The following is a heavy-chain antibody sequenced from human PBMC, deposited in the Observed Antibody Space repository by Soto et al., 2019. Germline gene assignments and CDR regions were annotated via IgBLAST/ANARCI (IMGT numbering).Heavy chain of an antibody. V-gene: IGHV3-33*05. CDR2: TSYDGSNN. CDR1: GFTFRSYV. J-gene: IGHJ4*02. D-gene: IGHD3-16*01. Sequence: QVQLVESGGGVVQPGTSLRLSCVGSGFTFRSYVIHWVRQAPGKGLEWVALTSYDGSNNFYGDSVKGRFTNSRHNSRNTVELHMDSLTFEDTALYYCARWGTTGGLDVWGQGTLVSVSS. CDR3: ARWGTTGGLDV.